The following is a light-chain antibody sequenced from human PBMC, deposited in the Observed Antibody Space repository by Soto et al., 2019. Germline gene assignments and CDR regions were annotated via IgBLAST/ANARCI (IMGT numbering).Light chain of an antibody. V-gene: IGKV3-20*01. CDR2: DAS. J-gene: IGKJ3*01. CDR3: HHYTRSPIFT. CDR1: QSVADNH. Sequence: EVVLTQSPGTLSLSAGERATLSCRASQSVADNHLAWYQQKPGQAPRLLIYDASTRAAGIPDRFSGSGSGTDFTLTISRLEPEDFGVYFCHHYTRSPIFTFGPGTTVEVK.